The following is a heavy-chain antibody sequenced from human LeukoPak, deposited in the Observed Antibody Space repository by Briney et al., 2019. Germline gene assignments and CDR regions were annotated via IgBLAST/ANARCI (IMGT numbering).Heavy chain of an antibody. J-gene: IGHJ1*01. CDR3: ARAPGGNAGNFQH. D-gene: IGHD4-23*01. V-gene: IGHV4-59*01. CDR2: IYYSGST. Sequence: SETLSLTCTVSGGSISTYYWNWIRQLPGKRLEWIGYIYYSGSTNYNPSLKSRVTISVDTSKNHFSLKLSSVTAADTAVYYCARAPGGNAGNFQHWGQGTLVTVSS. CDR1: GGSISTYY.